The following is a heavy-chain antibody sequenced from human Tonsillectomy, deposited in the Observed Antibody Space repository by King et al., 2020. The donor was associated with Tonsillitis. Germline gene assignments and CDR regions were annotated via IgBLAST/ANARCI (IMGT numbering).Heavy chain of an antibody. V-gene: IGHV3-48*01. CDR1: GFTFSSYS. D-gene: IGHD3-22*01. CDR3: ARIYDSSGYYFLDDY. Sequence: DVQLVESGGGLVQPGGSLRLSCAASGFTFSSYSMNWVRQAPGKGLEWVSYISRSSSTIYYADSVKGRFTISRDNAKNSLYLQMNILRAEDTAVYYCARIYDSSGYYFLDDYWGQGTLVTVSS. CDR2: ISRSSSTI. J-gene: IGHJ4*02.